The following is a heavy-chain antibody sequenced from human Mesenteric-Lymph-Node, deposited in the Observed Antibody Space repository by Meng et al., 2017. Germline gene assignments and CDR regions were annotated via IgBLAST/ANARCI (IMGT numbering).Heavy chain of an antibody. D-gene: IGHD2-8*02. V-gene: IGHV1-2*06. CDR1: GYTFTGYY. CDR3: ARDQSGYFDY. J-gene: IGHJ4*02. CDR2: INPNSGGT. Sequence: ASVKVSCKASGYTFTGYYMHWVRQAPGQGLEWVGRINPNSGGTNYAQKFQGRVTMTRNTYISTAYMELSGLRSEDTAVYYCARDQSGYFDYWGQGTLVTVSS.